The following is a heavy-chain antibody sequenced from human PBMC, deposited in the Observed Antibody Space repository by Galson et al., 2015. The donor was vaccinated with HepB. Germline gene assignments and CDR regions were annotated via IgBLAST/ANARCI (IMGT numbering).Heavy chain of an antibody. V-gene: IGHV3-21*05. CDR2: I. CDR3: ATNTPAAVMRAFGMDV. J-gene: IGHJ6*02. CDR1: GFTFSSYP. Sequence: SLRLSCAASGFTFSSYPMNWVRQAPGKGLEWVSYIYYADSVKGRFTVSIDNAKNSLFLQMNSLRAEDTAVYYCATNTPAAVMRAFGMDVWGQGTAVTVSS. D-gene: IGHD2-2*01.